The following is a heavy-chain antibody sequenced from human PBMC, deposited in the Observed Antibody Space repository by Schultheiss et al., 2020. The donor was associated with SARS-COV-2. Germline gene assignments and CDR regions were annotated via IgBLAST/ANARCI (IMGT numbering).Heavy chain of an antibody. J-gene: IGHJ6*04. D-gene: IGHD6-19*01. Sequence: SETLSLTCTVSGGSISSYYWGWIRQPPGKGLEWIGSIYYSGNTYYNPSLKSRVTISVDTSKNQFSLKLNSVTAADTAVYYCARGWTMGVWGKGTTVTVSS. CDR2: IYYSGNT. V-gene: IGHV4-39*01. CDR1: GGSISSYY. CDR3: ARGWTMGV.